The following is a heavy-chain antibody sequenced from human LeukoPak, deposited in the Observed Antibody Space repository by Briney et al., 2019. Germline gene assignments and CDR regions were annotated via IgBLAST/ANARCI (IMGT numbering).Heavy chain of an antibody. J-gene: IGHJ4*02. CDR2: ISGSGKST. D-gene: IGHD6-13*01. CDR1: GFTFSNYA. Sequence: PGGSLRLSCAASGFTFSNYAMSWVRQAPGKGLEWVSTISGSGKSTYYADSVKGRFTISRDNSQNTLYLQMNSLRAEDTAVYYCAKCHSSSWYYLFDYWGQGTLVTVSS. CDR3: AKCHSSSWYYLFDY. V-gene: IGHV3-23*01.